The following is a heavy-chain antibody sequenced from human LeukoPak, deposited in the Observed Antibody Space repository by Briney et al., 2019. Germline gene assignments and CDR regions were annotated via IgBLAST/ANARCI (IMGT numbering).Heavy chain of an antibody. V-gene: IGHV5-51*01. CDR1: GYSFTSYW. Sequence: GESLKISCKGSGYSFTSYWIGWVRQMPGKSLEWMGIIYPGDSDTRYSPSFQGQVTISADKSISTAYLQWSSLKASDTAMYYCASQSTYPYYDILTGYWDPYGMDVWGQGTTVTVSS. J-gene: IGHJ6*02. CDR3: ASQSTYPYYDILTGYWDPYGMDV. CDR2: IYPGDSDT. D-gene: IGHD3-9*01.